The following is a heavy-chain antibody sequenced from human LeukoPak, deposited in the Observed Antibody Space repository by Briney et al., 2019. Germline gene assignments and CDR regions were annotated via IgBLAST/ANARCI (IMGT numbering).Heavy chain of an antibody. CDR1: GFTFSTNA. J-gene: IGHJ4*02. CDR2: SSGSGDNT. CDR3: ARGYYFDY. Sequence: GGSRRPSGQASGFTFSTNAMSWVRQAPGKGLESVSTSSGSGDNTYYADSVKGRFTISRDTSKNTLFLQMNSVRAEDTAVYYCARGYYFDYWGQGALVTVSS. V-gene: IGHV3-23*01.